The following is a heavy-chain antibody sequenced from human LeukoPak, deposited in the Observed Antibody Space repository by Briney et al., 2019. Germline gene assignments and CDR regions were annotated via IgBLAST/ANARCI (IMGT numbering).Heavy chain of an antibody. CDR3: ARHREMDSYDAFDV. J-gene: IGHJ3*01. V-gene: IGHV4-59*08. D-gene: IGHD5-24*01. Sequence: SETLSLTCTVSGDSISSFYYSWIRQPPGKGLEWIGFVVYSGSTNYNPSLKSRVTISIDTSNNQLSLKLSSVTAADTAVYYCARHREMDSYDAFDVWGQGTMVTVSS. CDR2: VVYSGST. CDR1: GDSISSFY.